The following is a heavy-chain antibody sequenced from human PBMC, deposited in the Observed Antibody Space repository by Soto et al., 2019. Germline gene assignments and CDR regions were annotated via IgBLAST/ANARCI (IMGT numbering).Heavy chain of an antibody. J-gene: IGHJ6*02. CDR3: AKSVGVIYYYGMDF. V-gene: IGHV3-21*03. CDR1: GFIFGTYT. D-gene: IGHD3-22*01. CDR2: ISSSASDI. Sequence: PGGSLRLSCAASGFIFGTYTMNWVRQAPGKGLEWVSSISSSASDIYYADSEKGRFTISRDNAKNSLYLQMNSLSVEDTAVYYYAKSVGVIYYYGMDFWGQGTTVTVSS.